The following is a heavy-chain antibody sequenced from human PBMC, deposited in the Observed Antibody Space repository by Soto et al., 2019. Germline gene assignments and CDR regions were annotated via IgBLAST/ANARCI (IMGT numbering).Heavy chain of an antibody. CDR1: GFTFSSYG. D-gene: IGHD5-18*01. Sequence: GGSLRLSCAASGFTFSSYGMHWVRQAPGKGLEWVAVIWYDGSNKYYADSVKGRFTISRDNSKNTLYLQMNSLRAEDTAVYYCARDGGSTAMVSYYYYGMDVWGQGTTVTVSS. CDR2: IWYDGSNK. V-gene: IGHV3-33*01. CDR3: ARDGGSTAMVSYYYYGMDV. J-gene: IGHJ6*02.